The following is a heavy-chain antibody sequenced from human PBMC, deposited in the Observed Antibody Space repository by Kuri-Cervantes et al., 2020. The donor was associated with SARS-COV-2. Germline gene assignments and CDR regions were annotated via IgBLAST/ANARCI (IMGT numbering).Heavy chain of an antibody. V-gene: IGHV3-33*01. CDR1: GFTFSSYG. J-gene: IGHJ4*02. Sequence: GESLKISCAASGFTFSSYGMHWVRQAPGKGLEWVAVIWYDGSNKYYADSVKGRFTISRDNSKNTLYLQMNSLRAEDTAVYYCARDAIARLYYYGSGSPYYFQHWGQGAQVTVSS. CDR2: IWYDGSNK. CDR3: ARDAIARLYYYGSGSPYYFQH. D-gene: IGHD3-10*01.